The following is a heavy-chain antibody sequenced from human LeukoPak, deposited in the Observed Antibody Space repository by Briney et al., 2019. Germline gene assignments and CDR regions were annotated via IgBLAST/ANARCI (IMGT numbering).Heavy chain of an antibody. D-gene: IGHD3-22*01. CDR3: AKDGVPYNYDSSGYWGGYYFDY. CDR1: GFTFDDYA. CDR2: ISWNSGSI. Sequence: GGSLRLSCAASGFTFDDYAMHWVRQAPGKGLEGVSGISWNSGSIGYADSVKGRFTISRDNAKTSLYLQMNRMRAEDTALYYCAKDGVPYNYDSSGYWGGYYFDYWGQGTLVTVSS. J-gene: IGHJ4*02. V-gene: IGHV3-9*01.